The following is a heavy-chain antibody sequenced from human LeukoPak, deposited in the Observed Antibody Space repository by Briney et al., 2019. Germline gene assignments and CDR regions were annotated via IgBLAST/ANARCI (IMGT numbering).Heavy chain of an antibody. CDR1: GGPFSGYY. D-gene: IGHD5-12*01. CDR2: IYTSGST. J-gene: IGHJ4*02. CDR3: ARERDIVATGDTYYFDY. V-gene: IGHV4-4*07. Sequence: SETLSLTCAVSGGPFSGYYWSWIRQPAGKGLEWIGRIYTSGSTNYNPSLKSRVTMSVDTSKNQFSLKLSSVTAADTAVYYCARERDIVATGDTYYFDYWGQGTLVTVSS.